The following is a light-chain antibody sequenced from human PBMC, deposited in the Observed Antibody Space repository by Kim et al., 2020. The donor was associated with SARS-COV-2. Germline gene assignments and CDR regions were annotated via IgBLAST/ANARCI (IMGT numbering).Light chain of an antibody. V-gene: IGKV3-15*01. J-gene: IGKJ1*01. CDR1: QSVSSN. CDR3: QQYNNWPRT. Sequence: EMVMTQSPATLSVSPGERATLSCRASQSVSSNLAWYQLKPGQAPRLLIYGASTRATGIPARFSGGGSGTEFTLTIDSLQSEDFAVYYCQQYNNWPRTFGQGTKVDIK. CDR2: GAS.